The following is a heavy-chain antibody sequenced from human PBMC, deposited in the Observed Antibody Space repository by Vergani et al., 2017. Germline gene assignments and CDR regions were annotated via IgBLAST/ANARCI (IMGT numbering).Heavy chain of an antibody. Sequence: QLQLQESGPGLVKPSGTLSLTCSVTGGSFFNSRYYWGLIRQPPGKGLEWIGSMDYNGRAYYTPPLRRRVAISIDTSKMQFSLKLYSLTAADTAIYYCARHVTQDYYNDSDYFDYWGLGTLVTVSS. J-gene: IGHJ4*02. CDR1: GGSFFNSRYY. CDR2: MDYNGRA. D-gene: IGHD3-22*01. V-gene: IGHV4-39*01. CDR3: ARHVTQDYYNDSDYFDY.